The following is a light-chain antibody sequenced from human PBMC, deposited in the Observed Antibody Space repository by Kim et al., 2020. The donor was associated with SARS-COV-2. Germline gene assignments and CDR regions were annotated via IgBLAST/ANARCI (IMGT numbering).Light chain of an antibody. CDR3: QSYDNNIPWV. J-gene: IGLJ3*02. CDR2: EDD. Sequence: NFMLTQPHSVSESPGKTVTISCTRSSGSIASNYVHWYQQRPGSVPTTVIYEDDQRPSGVPHRFSGSIDSSSNSASLTISGLKTEDEADYCCQSYDNNIPWVFGGGTQLTVL. V-gene: IGLV6-57*03. CDR1: SGSIASNY.